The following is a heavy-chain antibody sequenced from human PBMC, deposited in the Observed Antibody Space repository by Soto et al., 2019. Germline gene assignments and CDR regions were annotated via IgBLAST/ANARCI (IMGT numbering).Heavy chain of an antibody. J-gene: IGHJ4*02. CDR2: INHSGST. CDR1: GGSFSGYY. D-gene: IGHD3-22*01. V-gene: IGHV4-34*01. CDR3: ARGYYYDSSGFKTNFDY. Sequence: QVQLQQWGAGLLKPSETLSLTCAVYGGSFSGYYWSWIRQPPGKGLEWIGEINHSGSTNYNPSLKSRVTISVDTSKNQFSLKLSSVTAADTAVYYCARGYYYDSSGFKTNFDYWGQGTLVTVSS.